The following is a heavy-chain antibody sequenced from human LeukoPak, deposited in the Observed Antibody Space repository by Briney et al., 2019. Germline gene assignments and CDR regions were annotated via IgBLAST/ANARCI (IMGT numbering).Heavy chain of an antibody. Sequence: GASVKVSCKASGYTFTGYYMYWVRQAPGQGLEWMGWINPNSGGTNYAQKFQGRVTMTRDTSISTAYMELSRLRSDDTAVYYCARDLEQQLVPRYYYYGMDVWGQGTMVTVSS. D-gene: IGHD6-13*01. CDR3: ARDLEQQLVPRYYYYGMDV. J-gene: IGHJ6*02. CDR2: INPNSGGT. CDR1: GYTFTGYY. V-gene: IGHV1-2*02.